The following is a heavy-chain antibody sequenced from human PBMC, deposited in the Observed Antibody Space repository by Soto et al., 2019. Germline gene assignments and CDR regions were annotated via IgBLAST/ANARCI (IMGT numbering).Heavy chain of an antibody. J-gene: IGHJ4*02. CDR3: ARGPYYYDSSGYYYHDY. CDR2: IIPIFGTA. Sequence: ASVKVSCKASGGTFSSYAISWVRQAPGQGLEWMGGIIPIFGTANYAQRFQGRVTITADESTSTAYMELSSLRSEDTAVYYCARGPYYYDSSGYYYHDYWGQGTLVTVSS. D-gene: IGHD3-22*01. CDR1: GGTFSSYA. V-gene: IGHV1-69*13.